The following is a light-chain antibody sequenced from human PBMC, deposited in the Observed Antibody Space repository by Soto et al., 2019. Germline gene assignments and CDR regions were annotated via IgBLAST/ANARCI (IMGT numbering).Light chain of an antibody. CDR3: SLYISGLTYV. CDR2: EIN. CDR1: TSEVGSYNR. Sequence: QSALTQPTPVSGSPGLSSTISGTRTTSEVGSYNRLSWYQQPPGTAPKHMISEINTRPSGDPDHLFGSKCCSTASLTNSGPQAEGEADYYCSLYISGLTYVFGTGTKVT. V-gene: IGLV2-18*01. J-gene: IGLJ1*01.